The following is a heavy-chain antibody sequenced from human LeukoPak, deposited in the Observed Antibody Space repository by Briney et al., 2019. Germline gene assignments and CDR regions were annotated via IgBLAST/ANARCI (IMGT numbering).Heavy chain of an antibody. D-gene: IGHD3-16*01. CDR2: VTSTGRST. J-gene: IGHJ4*02. CDR3: ARGRRGSYYTFQV. V-gene: IGHV3-11*01. CDR1: GFSLSDYY. Sequence: GGSLRLSCAVSGFSLSDYYMNWVRQAPGKGLEGISYVTSTGRSTNYADSVKGRLTISRDSAKNSVSLQLSSLTAEDTAVYYCARGRRGSYYTFQVWGQGTLVSVSS.